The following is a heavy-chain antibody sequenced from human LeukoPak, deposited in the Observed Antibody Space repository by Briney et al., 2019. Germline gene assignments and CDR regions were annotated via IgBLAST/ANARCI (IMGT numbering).Heavy chain of an antibody. Sequence: GGSLRLSCTASGFTFGDYAMTWVCQAPGKGLEWVGFIRSKVYGGTPEYAASVKGRFTISRDDSKGIAYLQMNSLKTEDTAVYYCTRDQTPYYWGQGTLVTVSS. J-gene: IGHJ4*02. CDR1: GFTFGDYA. CDR2: IRSKVYGGTP. CDR3: TRDQTPYY. V-gene: IGHV3-49*04.